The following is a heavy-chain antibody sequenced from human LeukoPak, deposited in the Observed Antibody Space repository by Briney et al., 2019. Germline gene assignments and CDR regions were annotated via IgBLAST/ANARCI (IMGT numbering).Heavy chain of an antibody. CDR1: DDSISDYY. J-gene: IGHJ3*02. CDR3: TKYSSGWYGGLNAFDI. CDR2: IYYSGST. Sequence: SETLSLTCTVSDDSISDYYRGLIRQPPGKGLEWIGSIYYSGSTYYNPSLKSRVTISVDTSKNQFSLKLSSVTAADTAVYYCTKYSSGWYGGLNAFDIWGQGTMVTVSS. D-gene: IGHD6-19*01. V-gene: IGHV4-38-2*02.